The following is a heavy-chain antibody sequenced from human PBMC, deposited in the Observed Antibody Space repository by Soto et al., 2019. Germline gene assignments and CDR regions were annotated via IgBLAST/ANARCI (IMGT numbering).Heavy chain of an antibody. CDR3: ARESEDLTSNFDY. Sequence: PGGSLRLSCSASGFNFAAYTMSWVRLTPGEGLEWVSSISSTTNYIYYGDSMKGRFTISRDNAKNSLYLEMNSLRAEDTAVYYCARESEDLTSNFDYWGQGTLVTVSS. CDR1: GFNFAAYT. CDR2: ISSTTNYI. V-gene: IGHV3-21*06. J-gene: IGHJ4*02.